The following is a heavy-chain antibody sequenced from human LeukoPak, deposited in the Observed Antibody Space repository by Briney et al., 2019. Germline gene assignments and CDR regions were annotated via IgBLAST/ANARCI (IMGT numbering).Heavy chain of an antibody. J-gene: IGHJ6*02. D-gene: IGHD3-16*01. V-gene: IGHV4-59*11. CDR1: GGSISGHY. CDR2: IYYSGKA. CDR3: ARFGVDYDMDV. Sequence: SGTLSLTCTVSGGSISGHYWTWIRQPPGEGLEWIGQIYYSGKADYNPSLKSRITISVDTSKNQISLKLTSVTAADTAIYYCARFGVDYDMDVWGQGTTVTVSS.